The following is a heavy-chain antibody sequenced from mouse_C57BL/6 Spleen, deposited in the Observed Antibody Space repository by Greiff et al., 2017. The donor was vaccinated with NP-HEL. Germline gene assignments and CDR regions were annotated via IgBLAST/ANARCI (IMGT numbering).Heavy chain of an antibody. CDR1: GYTFTSYW. D-gene: IGHD2-4*01. Sequence: QVQLQQPGAELVKPGASVKLSCKASGYTFTSYWMQWVKQRPGQGLEWIGDIDPSDSYTNYNQKFKGKATLTVDTSSSTAYMQLSSLTSEDSAVYYCARKGRLRTPFDYWGQGTTLTVSS. J-gene: IGHJ2*01. CDR3: ARKGRLRTPFDY. CDR2: IDPSDSYT. V-gene: IGHV1-50*01.